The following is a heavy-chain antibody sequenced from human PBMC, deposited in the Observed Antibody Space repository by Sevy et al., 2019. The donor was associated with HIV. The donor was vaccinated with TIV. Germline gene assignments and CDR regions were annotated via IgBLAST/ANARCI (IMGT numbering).Heavy chain of an antibody. Sequence: GGSLRLSCAASGFTFSSYGMHWVRQAPGKGLEWVAVIWYDGSNKYYADSVKGRFTISRDNSKNTLYLQMNSLRAEDTAVYYCAMALSNYDFWSGYYYYYYYGMDVWGQGTTVTVSS. V-gene: IGHV3-33*01. D-gene: IGHD3-3*01. CDR1: GFTFSSYG. CDR3: AMALSNYDFWSGYYYYYYYGMDV. CDR2: IWYDGSNK. J-gene: IGHJ6*02.